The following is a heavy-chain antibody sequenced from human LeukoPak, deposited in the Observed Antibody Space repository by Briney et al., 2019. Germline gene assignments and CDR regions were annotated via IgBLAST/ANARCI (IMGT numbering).Heavy chain of an antibody. J-gene: IGHJ4*02. Sequence: GGSLRLSCATSGFTFKSYAMNWVRQSPGKGLEWVSSISGDSTDIYYADSLMGRSTISRDNAKNSLYLQINSLRAEDTAIYYCARRGYSDSSGYDYWGQGTLVTVSS. CDR1: GFTFKSYA. V-gene: IGHV3-21*01. CDR2: ISGDSTDI. D-gene: IGHD3-22*01. CDR3: ARRGYSDSSGYDY.